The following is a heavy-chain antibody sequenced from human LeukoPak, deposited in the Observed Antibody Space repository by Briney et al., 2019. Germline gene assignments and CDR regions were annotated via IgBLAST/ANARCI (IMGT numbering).Heavy chain of an antibody. D-gene: IGHD3-16*02. CDR3: XXXXXXXXGSYRCFDY. V-gene: IGHV3-30*03. Sequence: GRSLRLSCAASGFTFSSYGMHWVRQAPGKGLEWVAVMSYDGSNKYYADSVKGRFTISRDNSKNTLYLQMNSLRAEDTAVYYCXXXXXXXXGSYRCFDYWGQGTLVTVSS. CDR2: MSYDGSNK. CDR1: GFTFSSYG. J-gene: IGHJ4*02.